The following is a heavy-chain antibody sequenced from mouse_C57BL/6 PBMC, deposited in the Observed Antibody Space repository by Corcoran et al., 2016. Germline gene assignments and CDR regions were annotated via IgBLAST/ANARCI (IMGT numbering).Heavy chain of an antibody. D-gene: IGHD1-1*01. Sequence: QVTLKESGPGILQSSQTLSLTCSFSGFSLSTSGMGVSWIRQPSGKGLEWLAHIYWDDDKRYNPSLKSRLTISKDTSRNQVFLKITSVDTADTATYDCARSITTVYFDYWGQGTTLTVSS. CDR1: GFSLSTSGMG. CDR2: IYWDDDK. CDR3: ARSITTVYFDY. J-gene: IGHJ2*01. V-gene: IGHV8-12*01.